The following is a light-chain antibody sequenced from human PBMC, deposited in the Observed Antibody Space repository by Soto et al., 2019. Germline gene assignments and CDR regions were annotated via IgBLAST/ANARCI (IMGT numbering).Light chain of an antibody. CDR1: QTIGSQY. CDR2: GAS. V-gene: IGKV3-20*01. Sequence: EIVLTQSPGTQSLSPGETATLSCRACQTIGSQYLFWYQQKPGQAPRLLIYGASNRATGIPDRFSGSGSGTDFTLTISRLEPEDFAVYYCHQYSSAPYTFGQGTNLEIK. CDR3: HQYSSAPYT. J-gene: IGKJ2*01.